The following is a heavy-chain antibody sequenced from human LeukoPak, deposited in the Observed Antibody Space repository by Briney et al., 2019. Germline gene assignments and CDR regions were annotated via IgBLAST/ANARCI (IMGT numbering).Heavy chain of an antibody. CDR2: IRYDGSDK. Sequence: GGSLRLSCAASGFTFSSYGMHWVRQAPGKGLEWVALIRYDGSDKYYADSVKGRFTISRDNSKNTLYLQMNSLRTEDTAVYYCAKDRCSSTSCSLFDYWGQGTLVTVSS. J-gene: IGHJ4*02. D-gene: IGHD2-2*01. V-gene: IGHV3-30*02. CDR1: GFTFSSYG. CDR3: AKDRCSSTSCSLFDY.